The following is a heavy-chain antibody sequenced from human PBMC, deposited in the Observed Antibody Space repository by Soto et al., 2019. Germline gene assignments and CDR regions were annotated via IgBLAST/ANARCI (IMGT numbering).Heavy chain of an antibody. CDR1: GFTFSSYA. Sequence: GRYPRLSWAASGFTFSSYAMHWVRQAPGKGLEWVAVISYDGSNKYYADSVKGRFTISRDNSKNTLYLQMNSLRAEDTAVYYCARDGQLAVFAFWGRGTLVTVSS. J-gene: IGHJ4*02. CDR3: ARDGQLAVFAF. V-gene: IGHV3-30-3*01. D-gene: IGHD6-19*01. CDR2: ISYDGSNK.